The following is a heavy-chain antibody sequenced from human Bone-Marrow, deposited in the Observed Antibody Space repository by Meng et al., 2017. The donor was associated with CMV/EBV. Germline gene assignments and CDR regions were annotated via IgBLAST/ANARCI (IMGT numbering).Heavy chain of an antibody. CDR1: GFTFSSYW. CDR3: ARGTGGSSWDVSY. CDR2: INSDGSST. J-gene: IGHJ4*02. Sequence: GESLKISCAASGFTFSSYWMHWVRQAPGKGLVWVSRINSDGSSTSYADSVKGRFTISRDNAKNTLYLQMNSLRAEDTAGYYCARGTGGSSWDVSYWGQGTLLTVS. D-gene: IGHD6-13*01. V-gene: IGHV3-74*01.